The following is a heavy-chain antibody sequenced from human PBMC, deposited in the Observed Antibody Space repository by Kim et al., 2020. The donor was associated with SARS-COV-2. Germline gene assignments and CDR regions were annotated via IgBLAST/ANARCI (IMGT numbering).Heavy chain of an antibody. Sequence: PSFQGQVTISADKSISTAYLQWSSLRASDTAMYYCARHFPSPYYYYGMDVWGQGTTVTVSS. V-gene: IGHV5-51*01. J-gene: IGHJ6*02. CDR3: ARHFPSPYYYYGMDV.